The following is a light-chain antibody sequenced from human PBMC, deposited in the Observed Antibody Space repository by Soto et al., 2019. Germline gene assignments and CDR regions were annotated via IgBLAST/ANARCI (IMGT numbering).Light chain of an antibody. Sequence: QSVLTQPRSVSGSPGQSVTISCTGTSSDVGGYNHVSWYQHHPGKAPKLMIYDVNKRPSGVPDRFSGSKSGNTASLTVSGLQAEDEADYYCSSYGGSNNLVFGGGTKLTVL. CDR2: DVN. CDR1: SSDVGGYNH. J-gene: IGLJ2*01. V-gene: IGLV2-11*01. CDR3: SSYGGSNNLV.